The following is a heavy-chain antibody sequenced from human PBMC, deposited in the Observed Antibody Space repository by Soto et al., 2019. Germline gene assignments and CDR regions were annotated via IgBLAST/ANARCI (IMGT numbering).Heavy chain of an antibody. CDR1: GGSISSSRYY. J-gene: IGHJ5*02. D-gene: IGHD1-1*01. Sequence: QLQLQESGPGLVKPSETLSLTCTVSGGSISSSRYYWGWVRQPPGKGLAWIGSIYYSGSTYYNPSLKSRVTISGDTSKNQCSLKLSSVTAADTAVYYCARSGSGWFDPWGQGTLVTVSS. CDR2: IYYSGST. CDR3: ARSGSGWFDP. V-gene: IGHV4-39*01.